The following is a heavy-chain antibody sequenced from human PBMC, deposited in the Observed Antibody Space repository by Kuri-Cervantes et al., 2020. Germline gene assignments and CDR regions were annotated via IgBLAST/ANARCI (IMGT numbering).Heavy chain of an antibody. CDR1: GYTFTSYG. CDR2: ISAYNGNT. CDR3: AKDPRTSNWFDP. D-gene: IGHD1-14*01. Sequence: ASVKVSCKASGYTFTSYGISWVQQAPGQGLEWMGWISAYNGNTNYAQKLQGRVTMTTDTSTSTAYMELRSLRSDDTAVYYCAKDPRTSNWFDPWGQGTLVTVSS. V-gene: IGHV1-18*01. J-gene: IGHJ5*02.